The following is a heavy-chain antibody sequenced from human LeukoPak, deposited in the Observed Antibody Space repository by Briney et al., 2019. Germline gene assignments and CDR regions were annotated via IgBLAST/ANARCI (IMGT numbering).Heavy chain of an antibody. CDR2: MSSSDDGR. CDR3: ARAPVTSCRGAYCYPFDY. D-gene: IGHD2-21*01. J-gene: IGHJ4*02. V-gene: IGHV3-23*01. CDR1: GFSFSSYA. Sequence: GGSLRLSCATSGFSFSSYAMSWVRQAPGKGLEWVSAMSSSDDGRYYADSVRGRFTISRDNSKNTLYLQMNSLRLEDAAVYFCARAPVTSCRGAYCYPFDYWGQGTQATVSS.